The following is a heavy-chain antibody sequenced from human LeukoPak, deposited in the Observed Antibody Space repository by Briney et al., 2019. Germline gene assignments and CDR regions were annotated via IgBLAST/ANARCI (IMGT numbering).Heavy chain of an antibody. CDR2: IKQDGSEK. V-gene: IGHV3-7*01. CDR1: GFTFSSYW. Sequence: GGSLRLSCAASGFTFSSYWMSWVRQAPGKGLEWVANIKQDGSEKYYVDSVKGRFTISRDNAKNSLYLQMNSLRAEDTAVYYCAREWAVSAASGLDVWGKGTTVTVSS. D-gene: IGHD2-2*01. CDR3: AREWAVSAASGLDV. J-gene: IGHJ6*04.